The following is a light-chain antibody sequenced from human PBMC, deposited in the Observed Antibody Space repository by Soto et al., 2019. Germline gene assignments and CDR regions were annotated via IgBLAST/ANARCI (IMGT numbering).Light chain of an antibody. Sequence: EIVLTQSPGTLSLSPGERATLSCRASQSVSSSYLAWYQQKPGQAPRLLIYGASSRATGIPDRFSGSGSGTGFTLTISRLEPEDFAVYYCQQYGSSPPGLTFGGGTKGEIK. CDR1: QSVSSSY. CDR2: GAS. V-gene: IGKV3-20*01. J-gene: IGKJ4*01. CDR3: QQYGSSPPGLT.